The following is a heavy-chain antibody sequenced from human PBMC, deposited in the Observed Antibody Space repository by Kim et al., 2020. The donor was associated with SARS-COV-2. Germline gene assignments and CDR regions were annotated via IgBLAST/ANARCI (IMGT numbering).Heavy chain of an antibody. D-gene: IGHD3-22*01. V-gene: IGHV3-21*01. CDR2: ISSSSNNI. Sequence: GGSLRLSCAASGFSFSSYSMNWVRQAPGKGLEWVSSISSSSNNIYYADSVKGRFTISRDNAKNSLYLQMNSLRAEDTAVYYCARSREGYDSSGYVYYYYGMDDWGQGTTVTVSS. J-gene: IGHJ6*02. CDR3: ARSREGYDSSGYVYYYYGMDD. CDR1: GFSFSSYS.